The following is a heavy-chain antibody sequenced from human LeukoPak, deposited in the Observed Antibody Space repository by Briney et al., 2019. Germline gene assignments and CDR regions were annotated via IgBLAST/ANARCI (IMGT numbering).Heavy chain of an antibody. D-gene: IGHD3-3*01. CDR3: ASNDFWSGFFFN. Sequence: PGGSLRLSCAASGFTFSGYGMNWVRQAPGKGLEWVSYISGSVNTIYYADSVKGRFTISRDNAKNSLYLQMNSLRAEDTAVYYCASNDFWSGFFFNWGQGTLVTVSS. J-gene: IGHJ4*02. V-gene: IGHV3-48*01. CDR2: ISGSVNTI. CDR1: GFTFSGYG.